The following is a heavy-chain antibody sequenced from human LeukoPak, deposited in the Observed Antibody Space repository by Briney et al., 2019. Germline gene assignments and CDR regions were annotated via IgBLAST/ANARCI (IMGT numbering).Heavy chain of an antibody. CDR3: ARTTEDCSSTSCYQYWFDP. Sequence: SETLSLTCTVSGGSISSYYWSWIRQPPGKGLEWIGYIYYSGSTNYNPSLRSRVTISVDTSKNQFSLKLNSVTAADTAVYYCARTTEDCSSTSCYQYWFDPWGQGTLVTVSS. CDR2: IYYSGST. J-gene: IGHJ5*02. D-gene: IGHD2-2*01. CDR1: GGSISSYY. V-gene: IGHV4-59*01.